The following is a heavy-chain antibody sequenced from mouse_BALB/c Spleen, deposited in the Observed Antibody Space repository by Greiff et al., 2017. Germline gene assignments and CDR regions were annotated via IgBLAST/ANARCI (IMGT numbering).Heavy chain of an antibody. V-gene: IGHV1-19*01. Sequence: VQLQQSGPELVKPGASVKMSCKASGYKFTDYYMDWVKQSHGESFEWIGRVNPYNGGTSYNQKFKGKATLTVDKSSSTAYMELNSLTSEDSAVYYCAVLQGYAMDYWGQGTSVTVSS. CDR1: GYKFTDYY. J-gene: IGHJ4*01. D-gene: IGHD1-1*01. CDR3: AVLQGYAMDY. CDR2: VNPYNGGT.